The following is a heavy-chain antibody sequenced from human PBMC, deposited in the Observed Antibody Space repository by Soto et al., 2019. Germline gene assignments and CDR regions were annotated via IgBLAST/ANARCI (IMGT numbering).Heavy chain of an antibody. CDR1: GYTFTSYG. CDR2: ISAYNGNT. V-gene: IGHV1-18*01. D-gene: IGHD6-19*01. Sequence: GASVKVSCKASGYTFTSYGISWVRQAPGQGLEWMGWISAYNGNTNYAQKLQGRVTMTTDTSTSTAYMELRSLRSDDTAVYYCASAMVEAVAGTVGDAFDIWGQGTMVTVSS. CDR3: ASAMVEAVAGTVGDAFDI. J-gene: IGHJ3*02.